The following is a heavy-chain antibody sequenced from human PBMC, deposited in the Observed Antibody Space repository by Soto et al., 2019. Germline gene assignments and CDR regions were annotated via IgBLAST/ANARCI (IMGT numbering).Heavy chain of an antibody. Sequence: GGSLRLSCAVSGFTLSSHAMHWVRQAPGKGLEWVALILSDGSNKYYADSVKGRFTTSRDNSKNTMYLQMNSLSVEDTAVYYCAREGEGGNQCDLGYWGQGSLVIVSS. J-gene: IGHJ4*02. CDR1: GFTLSSHA. CDR3: AREGEGGNQCDLGY. D-gene: IGHD1-26*01. V-gene: IGHV3-30-3*01. CDR2: ILSDGSNK.